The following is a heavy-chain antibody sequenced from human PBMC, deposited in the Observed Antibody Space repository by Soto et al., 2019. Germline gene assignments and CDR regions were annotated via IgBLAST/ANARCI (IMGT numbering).Heavy chain of an antibody. D-gene: IGHD6-6*01. Sequence: QVQLVQSGAEVKQPGASVKVSCKASGYTFTAYYIHWVRQAPGQGLQWMGYINPSSGATTYAQKFRGRVTMTRDTSSNTAYVDLSRLRSDDTAVYYCARVEGSASSAGDWGQGPLVTVSS. V-gene: IGHV1-2*02. CDR1: GYTFTAYY. CDR3: ARVEGSASSAGD. CDR2: INPSSGAT. J-gene: IGHJ4*02.